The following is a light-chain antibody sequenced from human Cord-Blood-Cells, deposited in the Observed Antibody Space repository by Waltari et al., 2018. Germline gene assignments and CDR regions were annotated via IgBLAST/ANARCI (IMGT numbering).Light chain of an antibody. CDR2: KAS. V-gene: IGKV1-5*03. J-gene: IGKJ1*01. CDR3: QQYNSYST. Sequence: DIQMTQSPSTLSASVGDRVTITCRASQSISSWLAWYQQKPGKAPKLLIYKASSLERGVPSRFSGSGSETEFTLTISSLQPDDFATYYCQQYNSYSTFGQGTKVEIK. CDR1: QSISSW.